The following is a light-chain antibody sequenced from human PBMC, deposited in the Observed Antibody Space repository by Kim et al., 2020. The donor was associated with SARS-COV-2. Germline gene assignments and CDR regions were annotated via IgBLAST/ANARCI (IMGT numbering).Light chain of an antibody. J-gene: IGLJ3*02. CDR3: QTYDSNNWL. Sequence: NFMLTQARSVSESPGKTVTISCTRSSGGIASNYVQWFQQRPGSSPTIVIYENKERPSGVPDRFSGSIDSSSNSASLTISGLKTEDEADYYCQTYDSNNWLFGGGTKLTVL. CDR1: SGGIASNY. CDR2: ENK. V-gene: IGLV6-57*01.